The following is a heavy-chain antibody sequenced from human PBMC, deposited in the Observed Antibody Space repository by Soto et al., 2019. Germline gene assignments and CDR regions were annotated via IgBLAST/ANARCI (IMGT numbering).Heavy chain of an antibody. V-gene: IGHV4-39*01. D-gene: IGHD3-10*01. CDR1: GGSISSSSYY. CDR3: ARRYGRGSYCDP. J-gene: IGHJ5*02. CDR2: TYYSGST. Sequence: SETLCLTCTVSGGSISSSSYYWDWIRQPPGKGLEWIATTYYSGSTYYNPSLKSRVTTSVDTAENQFSLKLSSVTAADTAVYYCARRYGRGSYCDPWGQGTLVTVSS.